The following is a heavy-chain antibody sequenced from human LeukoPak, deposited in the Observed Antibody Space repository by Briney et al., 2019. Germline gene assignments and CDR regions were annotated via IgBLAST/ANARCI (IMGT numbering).Heavy chain of an antibody. D-gene: IGHD5-24*01. CDR3: AKDLIWFFSEMGAFDI. V-gene: IGHV3-30*02. CDR2: IRYDGSNR. Sequence: GGSLRLSCAASGFTFSSYGMHWVRHAPGKGLEWVAFIRYDGSNRYYADSVKGRFTISRDNSKNTLYLQMNSLRAEDTAVYYCAKDLIWFFSEMGAFDIWGQGTMVTVSS. CDR1: GFTFSSYG. J-gene: IGHJ3*02.